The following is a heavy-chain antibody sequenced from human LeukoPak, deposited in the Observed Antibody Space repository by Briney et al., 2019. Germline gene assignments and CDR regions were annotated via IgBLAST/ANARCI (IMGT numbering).Heavy chain of an antibody. CDR3: ANSYGSGSF. Sequence: GGSLRLSCAASGFTFSSYWMSWVRQAPGKGLEWVANIKQDGSEKYYADSVKGRFTISRDNSKNTLYLQMNSLRAEDTAVYYCANSYGSGSFWGQGTLVTVSS. CDR2: IKQDGSEK. J-gene: IGHJ4*02. CDR1: GFTFSSYW. V-gene: IGHV3-7*01. D-gene: IGHD3-10*01.